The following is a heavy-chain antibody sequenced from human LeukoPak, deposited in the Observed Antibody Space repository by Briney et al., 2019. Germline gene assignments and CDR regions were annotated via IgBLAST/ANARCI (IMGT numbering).Heavy chain of an antibody. Sequence: GASVKVSFKASGYTFTSYYMHWVRQAPGQGLEWMGIINPSGGSTSYAQKFQGRVTITRDTSTSTVYMELSSLRSEDTAVYYCARGAGVVPALYYYYYGMDVWGQGTTVTVSS. D-gene: IGHD2-2*01. CDR1: GYTFTSYY. CDR2: INPSGGST. CDR3: ARGAGVVPALYYYYYGMDV. V-gene: IGHV1-46*01. J-gene: IGHJ6*02.